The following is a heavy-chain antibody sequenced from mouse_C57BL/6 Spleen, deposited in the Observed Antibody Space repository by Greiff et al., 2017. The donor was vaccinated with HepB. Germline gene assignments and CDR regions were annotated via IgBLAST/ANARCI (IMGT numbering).Heavy chain of an antibody. V-gene: IGHV5-9*01. Sequence: EVKLMESGGGLVKPGGSLKLSCAASGFTFSSYTMSWVRQTPEKRLEWVATISGGGGNTYYPDSVKGRFTISRDNAKNTLYLQMSSLRSEDTALYYCARPDGYYYAMDYWGQGTSVTVSS. CDR2: ISGGGGNT. CDR3: ARPDGYYYAMDY. J-gene: IGHJ4*01. CDR1: GFTFSSYT. D-gene: IGHD1-1*01.